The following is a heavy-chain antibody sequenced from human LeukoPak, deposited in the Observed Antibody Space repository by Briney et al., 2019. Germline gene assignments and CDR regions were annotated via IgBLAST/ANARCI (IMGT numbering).Heavy chain of an antibody. Sequence: GESLQISCKASGYSFTVYWSAWVRQMPGKGLEWMGIIYPGDSDTRYSPSFQGQVTISADKSISTAYLQWSSMKASDTAMYYCASPGYSSGWSLDYWGQGTLVTVSS. V-gene: IGHV5-51*01. CDR3: ASPGYSSGWSLDY. D-gene: IGHD6-19*01. CDR1: GYSFTVYW. J-gene: IGHJ4*02. CDR2: IYPGDSDT.